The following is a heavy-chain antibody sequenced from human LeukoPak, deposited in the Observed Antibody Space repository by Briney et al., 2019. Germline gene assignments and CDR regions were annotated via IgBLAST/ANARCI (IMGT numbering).Heavy chain of an antibody. D-gene: IGHD2-2*01. CDR2: IYYRGST. CDR1: GGSISSGDYY. V-gene: IGHV4-30-4*01. CDR3: ARDTGCSSTSCYLYYYYGMDV. J-gene: IGHJ6*02. Sequence: SQTLSLTCTVSGGSISSGDYYWSWIRQPPGKGLEWLGYIYYRGSTYYNPSLKSRVTISVDTSKNQFSLKLSSVTAADTAVYYCARDTGCSSTSCYLYYYYGMDVWGQGTTVTVSS.